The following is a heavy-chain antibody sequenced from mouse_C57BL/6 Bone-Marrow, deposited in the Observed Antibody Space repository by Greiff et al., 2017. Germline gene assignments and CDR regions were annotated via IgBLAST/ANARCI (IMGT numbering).Heavy chain of an antibody. V-gene: IGHV15-2*01. CDR2: ILPSIGRT. CDR1: DSEVFPIAY. D-gene: IGHD2-5*01. J-gene: IGHJ2*01. Sequence: QVQLKESGSELRSPGSSVKLSCKDFDSEVFPIAYMSWVRQKPGHGFEWIGGILPSIGRTIYGEKFEDKATLDADTLSNTAYLELNSLTSEDSAIYYGAREDSNYPYFDYWGQGTTLTVSS. CDR3: AREDSNYPYFDY.